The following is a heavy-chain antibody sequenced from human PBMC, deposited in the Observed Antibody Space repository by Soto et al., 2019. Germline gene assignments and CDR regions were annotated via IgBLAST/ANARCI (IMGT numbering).Heavy chain of an antibody. CDR2: IYPTDSDT. CDR3: ARSVREQELADY. V-gene: IGHV5-51*01. J-gene: IGHJ4*02. Sequence: GESLKISCKGSGYSFTTYWIGWVRQMPGKGLEWMGIIYPTDSDTRYSPSFQGQVTISADKSISTAYLQWSSLKASDTAMYYFARSVREQELADYRGRRTLVTGSA. CDR1: GYSFTTYW. D-gene: IGHD6-13*01.